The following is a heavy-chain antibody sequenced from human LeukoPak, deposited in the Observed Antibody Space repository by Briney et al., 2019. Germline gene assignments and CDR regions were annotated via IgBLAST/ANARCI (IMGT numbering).Heavy chain of an antibody. CDR2: IYYSGST. CDR1: GGSISSSSYY. V-gene: IGHV4-39*07. CDR3: AREGPYSSGWRVYYYYYMDV. J-gene: IGHJ6*03. D-gene: IGHD6-19*01. Sequence: SETLSLTCTVSGGSISSSSYYWGWIRQPPGEGLEWIGSIYYSGSTYYNPSLKSRVTISVDTSKNQFSLKLSSVTAADTAVYYCAREGPYSSGWRVYYYYYMDVWGKGTTVTVSS.